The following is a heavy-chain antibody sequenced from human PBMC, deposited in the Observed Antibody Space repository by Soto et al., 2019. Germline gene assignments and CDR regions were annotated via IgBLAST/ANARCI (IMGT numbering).Heavy chain of an antibody. D-gene: IGHD3-10*01. CDR3: AKDMNYYGAGSYYNSGYYYGMDV. J-gene: IGHJ6*02. CDR2: ISGSGGRT. CDR1: GFTFSSYA. Sequence: GGSLRLSCAASGFTFSSYAMSWVRQAPGKGLEWVSAISGSGGRTYYADSVKGRFTISRDNSKNTLYLQMNSLRAEETAVYYCAKDMNYYGAGSYYNSGYYYGMDVWGQGTTVTVSS. V-gene: IGHV3-23*01.